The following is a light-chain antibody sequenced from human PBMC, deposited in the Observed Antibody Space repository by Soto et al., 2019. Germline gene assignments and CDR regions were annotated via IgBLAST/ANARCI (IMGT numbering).Light chain of an antibody. CDR2: GAS. V-gene: IGKV3-20*01. CDR3: QQYGSSPYT. J-gene: IGKJ2*01. CDR1: QSVSSSY. Sequence: EIVLTQSPGTLSLSPGERATLSCRASQSVSSSYLAWYQQKPGQAPRLLIYGASSRAIGIPDRFSGSGSGTDFTLTISRLEPEDLAVYYCQQYGSSPYTFGQGTKLEIK.